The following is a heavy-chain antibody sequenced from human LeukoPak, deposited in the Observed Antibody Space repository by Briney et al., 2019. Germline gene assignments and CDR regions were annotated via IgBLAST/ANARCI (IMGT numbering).Heavy chain of an antibody. CDR1: GGSISSGSYY. D-gene: IGHD2/OR15-2a*01. CDR3: ARGIRTDAFDI. CDR2: IYTSGST. J-gene: IGHJ3*02. V-gene: IGHV4-61*02. Sequence: SQTLSLTCTVSGGSISSGSYYWSWIRQPAGKGLEWIGRIYTSGSTNYNPSLKSRVTISVDTSKNQFSLKLSSVTAADTAVYYCARGIRTDAFDIWGQGTMVTVSS.